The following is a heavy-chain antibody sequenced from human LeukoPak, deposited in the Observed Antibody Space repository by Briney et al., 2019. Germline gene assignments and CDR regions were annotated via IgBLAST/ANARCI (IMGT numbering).Heavy chain of an antibody. CDR1: GASITSRNYY. D-gene: IGHD3-22*01. V-gene: IGHV4-39*07. Sequence: SETLSLTCTVSGASITSRNYYWGWIRQPPGKGLEWIGSIYYSGSTYYNPSLKSRVTISVDTSKNQFSLKLSSVTAADTAVYYCARDGLNYYDSSGYYLRYWGQGTLVTVSS. CDR2: IYYSGST. CDR3: ARDGLNYYDSSGYYLRY. J-gene: IGHJ4*02.